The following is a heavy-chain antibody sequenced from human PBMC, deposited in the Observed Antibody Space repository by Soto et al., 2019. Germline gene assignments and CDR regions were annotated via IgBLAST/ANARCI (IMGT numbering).Heavy chain of an antibody. V-gene: IGHV1-24*01. CDR3: ATDYRGSETYFDS. CDR2: FDPEDGET. Sequence: QVQLVQSGAEVKKPGASVKVSCKVSGYTLTELSMHWVRQAPGRGLEWMGGFDPEDGETIYAQKFQGRVTMAEDRSTDTGYMELSSLRSEDTAVYYCATDYRGSETYFDSWGQGTLVTVSS. J-gene: IGHJ4*02. CDR1: GYTLTELS. D-gene: IGHD3-10*01.